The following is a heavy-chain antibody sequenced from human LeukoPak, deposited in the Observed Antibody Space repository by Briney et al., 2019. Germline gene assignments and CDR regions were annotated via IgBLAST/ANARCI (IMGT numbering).Heavy chain of an antibody. CDR1: GGSFGGYY. D-gene: IGHD3-10*01. CDR3: ARVKWFGEENLDY. CDR2: INHSGST. Sequence: SETLSLTCAVYGGSFGGYYWSWIRQPPGKGLEWIGEINHSGSTNYNPSLKSRVTISVDTSKNQFSLKLSSVTAADTAVYYCARVKWFGEENLDYWGQGTLVTVSS. J-gene: IGHJ4*02. V-gene: IGHV4-34*01.